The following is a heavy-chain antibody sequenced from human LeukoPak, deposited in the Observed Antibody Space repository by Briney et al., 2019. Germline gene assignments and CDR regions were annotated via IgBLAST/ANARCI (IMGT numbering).Heavy chain of an antibody. CDR3: ASVTIVGPTADY. CDR1: GFTLSTYW. CDR2: INSDGSST. J-gene: IGHJ4*02. V-gene: IGHV3-74*01. Sequence: QSGGSLRLSCAASGFTLSTYWMHWVRQVPGEGLVWVSRINSDGSSTFYADSVKGRFTISRDNAKNSLYLQMNSLRAEDTAVYYCASVTIVGPTADYWGQGTLVTVSS. D-gene: IGHD1-26*01.